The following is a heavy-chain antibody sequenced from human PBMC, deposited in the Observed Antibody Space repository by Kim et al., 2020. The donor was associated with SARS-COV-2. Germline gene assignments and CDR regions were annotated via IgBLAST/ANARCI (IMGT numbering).Heavy chain of an antibody. J-gene: IGHJ5*02. CDR3: AKESREVGATTFYS. Sequence: GGSLRLSCAASGFTFSSYGMHWVRQAPGKGLEWVAVIWYDGSNKYYADSVKGRFTISRDNSKNTLYLQMNSLRAEDTAVYYCAKESREVGATTFYSWGQGTLVTVSS. CDR2: IWYDGSNK. V-gene: IGHV3-33*06. D-gene: IGHD1-26*01. CDR1: GFTFSSYG.